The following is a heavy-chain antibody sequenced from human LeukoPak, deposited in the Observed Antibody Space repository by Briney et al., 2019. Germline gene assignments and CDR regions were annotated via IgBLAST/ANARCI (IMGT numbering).Heavy chain of an antibody. CDR3: ARAPRYYYDSSGYGYYYGMDV. Sequence: GGSLRLSCAVSGFSLNSYWMNWVRQAPGKGLEWVANMRQDGSEKNYVDSVKGRFTISRDNTENSLYLQMNSLRAEDTAVYYCARAPRYYYDSSGYGYYYGMDVWGQGTTVTVSS. D-gene: IGHD3-22*01. J-gene: IGHJ6*02. CDR1: GFSLNSYW. V-gene: IGHV3-7*01. CDR2: MRQDGSEK.